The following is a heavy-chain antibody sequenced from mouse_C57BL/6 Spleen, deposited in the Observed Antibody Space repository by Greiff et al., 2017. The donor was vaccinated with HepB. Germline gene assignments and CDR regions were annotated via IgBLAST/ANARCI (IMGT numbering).Heavy chain of an antibody. Sequence: EVKLMESGAELVRPGASVKLSCTASGFNIKDDYMHWVKQRPEQGLEWTGWIDPENGDTEYASKFQGKATITADTSSNTAYLQLSSLTSEDTAVYYCTTLYDYPWFAYWGQGTLVTVSA. D-gene: IGHD2-4*01. J-gene: IGHJ3*01. CDR1: GFNIKDDY. V-gene: IGHV14-4*01. CDR2: IDPENGDT. CDR3: TTLYDYPWFAY.